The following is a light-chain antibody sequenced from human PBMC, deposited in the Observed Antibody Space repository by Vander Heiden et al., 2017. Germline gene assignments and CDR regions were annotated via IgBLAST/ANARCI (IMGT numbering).Light chain of an antibody. Sequence: QSVLTQPPSVSGAPGQRVTISSTGIGSTYDVHWYQHLPGPHPKPVIYANHTRPSVVPDRFSGSKSGTSASLAITGLQADDEPSYCCQSFNTSVTGLVVFGGETNLTVL. V-gene: IGLV1-40*01. CDR3: QSFNTSVTGLVV. J-gene: IGLJ2*01. CDR2: ANH. CDR1: GSTYD.